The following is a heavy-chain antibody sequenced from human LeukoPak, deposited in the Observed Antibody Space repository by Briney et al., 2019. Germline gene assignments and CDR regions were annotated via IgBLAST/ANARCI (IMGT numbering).Heavy chain of an antibody. CDR3: ARHYSGTYYRFDS. Sequence: PSETLSLTCTVSGDSFSSSSYLWDWIRQAPGKGLEWIGTISSSGNTYYNPSLKSRVTMSVDTSKNQFSLKLTSVTAADTTVYYCARHYSGTYYRFDSWGQGTLVTVSS. V-gene: IGHV4-39*01. CDR2: ISSSGNT. J-gene: IGHJ4*02. CDR1: GDSFSSSSYL. D-gene: IGHD1-26*01.